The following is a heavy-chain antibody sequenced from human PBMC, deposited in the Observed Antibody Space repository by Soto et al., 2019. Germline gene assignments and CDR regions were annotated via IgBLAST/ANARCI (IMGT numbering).Heavy chain of an antibody. CDR3: GRAYSSGWPLDY. Sequence: EVQLVESGGGLVQPGGSLRLSCAASGFTFSSYWMSWVRQAPGKGLEWVANIKQDGSEKYYVDSVKGRFTISRDNARNTVYLQMNSLRVEDTAVYYCGRAYSSGWPLDYWGQGNLVTVSS. CDR2: IKQDGSEK. D-gene: IGHD6-19*01. J-gene: IGHJ4*02. CDR1: GFTFSSYW. V-gene: IGHV3-7*01.